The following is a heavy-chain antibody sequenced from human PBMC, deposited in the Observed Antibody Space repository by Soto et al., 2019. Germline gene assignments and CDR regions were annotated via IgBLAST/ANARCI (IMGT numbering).Heavy chain of an antibody. J-gene: IGHJ5*02. Sequence: VSGPTLVNPTETLTLTCTVSGFSLSNARMGVSWIRQPPGKALEWLAHIFSNDEKSYSTSLKSRLTISKDTSKSQVVLTMTNMDPVDTATYYCARIYYDFWSGYSSCWFDPWGQGTLVTVSS. CDR3: ARIYYDFWSGYSSCWFDP. V-gene: IGHV2-26*01. D-gene: IGHD3-3*01. CDR1: GFSLSNARMG. CDR2: IFSNDEK.